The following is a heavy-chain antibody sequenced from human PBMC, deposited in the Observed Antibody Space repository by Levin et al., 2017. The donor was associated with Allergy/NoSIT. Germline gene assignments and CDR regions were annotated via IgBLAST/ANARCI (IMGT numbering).Heavy chain of an antibody. CDR2: IGTAGDT. V-gene: IGHV3-13*01. D-gene: IGHD2-21*02. CDR3: ARAAVTATPTRYGMDV. CDR1: GFTFSSYD. J-gene: IGHJ6*02. Sequence: GGSLRLSCAASGFTFSSYDMHWVRQATGKGLEWVSAIGTAGDTYYPGSVKGRFTISRENAKNSLYLQMNSLRAGDTAVYYCARAAVTATPTRYGMDVWGQGTTVTVSS.